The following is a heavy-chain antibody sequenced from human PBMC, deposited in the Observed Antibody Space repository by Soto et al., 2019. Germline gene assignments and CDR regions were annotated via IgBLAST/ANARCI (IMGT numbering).Heavy chain of an antibody. D-gene: IGHD5-12*01. CDR2: IDPSDSYT. J-gene: IGHJ4*02. Sequence: TGESLKISCKGSGYSFTSYWISWVRQMPGKGLEWMGRIDPSDSYTNYSPSFQGHVTISADKSISTAYLQWSSLKASDTAMYYCARHNRRGYSGYDSLGRFDYWGQGTLVTVSS. V-gene: IGHV5-10-1*01. CDR3: ARHNRRGYSGYDSLGRFDY. CDR1: GYSFTSYW.